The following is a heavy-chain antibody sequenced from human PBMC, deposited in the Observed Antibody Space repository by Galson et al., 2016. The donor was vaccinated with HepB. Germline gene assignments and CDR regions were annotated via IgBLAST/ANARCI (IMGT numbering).Heavy chain of an antibody. CDR1: GFTFSTYA. J-gene: IGHJ4*02. CDR3: AKGAVGVGASDY. V-gene: IGHV3-23*01. Sequence: SLRLSCAASGFTFSTYAMTWVRQAPGKGLEWVSTISGPGGGTSYADSVKGRFTISRDNSRNTLYLQINSLRAEDTAVYYCAKGAVGVGASDYWGQGTLVTVSS. D-gene: IGHD1-26*01. CDR2: ISGPGGGT.